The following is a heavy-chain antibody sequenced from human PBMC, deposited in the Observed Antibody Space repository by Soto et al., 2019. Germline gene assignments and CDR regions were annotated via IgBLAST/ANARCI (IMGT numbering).Heavy chain of an antibody. CDR2: IYYSGST. J-gene: IGHJ4*02. V-gene: IGHV4-61*08. D-gene: IGHD3-22*01. CDR3: ARLGGYYQAFDQ. Sequence: SETLSLTCVVSGDSISSGGYSWTWIRQPPGKGLEWIGYIYYSGSTTYTPSLKSRVTIAVDTSKNQFSLRLNSVTAADTAVYYCARLGGYYQAFDQWGQGSLVTVSS. CDR1: GDSISSGGYS.